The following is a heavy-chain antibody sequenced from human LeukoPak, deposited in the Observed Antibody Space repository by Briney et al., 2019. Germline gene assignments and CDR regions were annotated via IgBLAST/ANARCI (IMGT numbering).Heavy chain of an antibody. CDR1: GGSISSGGYY. D-gene: IGHD3-10*01. V-gene: IGHV4-31*03. CDR2: IYYSGST. Sequence: SETLSLTCTVSGGSISSGGYYWSWIRQHPGKGLEWIGYIYYSGSTYYNPSLKSRVTISVDTSKNQFSLKLSSVTAADTAVYYCARVMSGWFGELAYYYYMGVWGKGTTVTVSS. CDR3: ARVMSGWFGELAYYYYMGV. J-gene: IGHJ6*03.